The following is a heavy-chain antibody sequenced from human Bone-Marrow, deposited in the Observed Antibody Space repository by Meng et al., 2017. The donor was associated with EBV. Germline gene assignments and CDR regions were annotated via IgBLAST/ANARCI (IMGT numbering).Heavy chain of an antibody. J-gene: IGHJ4*02. Sequence: EGDLVEAGGGLVQPGGSRRLSCAASGFTFGDHYIDWVRQAPGKGLEWVGRSRNRPNSYTTDYAASVKGRFTLSRDDSKSSLYLQMNSLKTEDTAVYYCATLTTVTGNYDYWGQGTLVTVSS. CDR3: ATLTTVTGNYDY. CDR1: GFTFGDHY. D-gene: IGHD4-17*01. V-gene: IGHV3-72*01. CDR2: SRNRPNSYTT.